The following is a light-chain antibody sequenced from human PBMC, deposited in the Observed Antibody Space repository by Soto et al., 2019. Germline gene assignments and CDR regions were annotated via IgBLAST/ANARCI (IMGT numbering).Light chain of an antibody. CDR2: DAL. CDR3: QQRANWPVT. V-gene: IGKV3-11*01. Sequence: VLTQSPATLSLSPGERATLSCRASQSVSSYLAWYQQKPGQAPRLLIYDALIRATGIPARFSASGSGTDFTLTISSLEPEDFAVYYCQQRANWPVTFGQGTKVDIK. CDR1: QSVSSY. J-gene: IGKJ1*01.